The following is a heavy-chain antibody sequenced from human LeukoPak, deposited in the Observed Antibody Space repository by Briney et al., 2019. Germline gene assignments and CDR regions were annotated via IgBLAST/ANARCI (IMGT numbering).Heavy chain of an antibody. Sequence: GGSLRLSCAASGFTFSSYAMSWVRQAPGKGLEWVSAISGSGGSTYYADSVKGRFTIPRDNSKNTLYLQMNSLRAEDTAVYYCAKFSLGYCSSTSCLYFDYWGQGTLVTVSS. CDR3: AKFSLGYCSSTSCLYFDY. CDR1: GFTFSSYA. V-gene: IGHV3-23*01. D-gene: IGHD2-2*01. CDR2: ISGSGGST. J-gene: IGHJ4*02.